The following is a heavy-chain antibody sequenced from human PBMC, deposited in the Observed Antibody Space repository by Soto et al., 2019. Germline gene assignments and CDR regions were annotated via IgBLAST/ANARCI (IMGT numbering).Heavy chain of an antibody. Sequence: SETLSLTCAVYGGSFSGYYWSWIRQPPGKGLEWIGEINHSGSTNYNPSLKSRVTISVDTSKNQFSLKLSSVTAADTAVYYCARGRKDIVVVVAASFFDYWGQGTLVTVSS. CDR2: INHSGST. CDR3: ARGRKDIVVVVAASFFDY. CDR1: GGSFSGYY. J-gene: IGHJ4*02. D-gene: IGHD2-15*01. V-gene: IGHV4-34*01.